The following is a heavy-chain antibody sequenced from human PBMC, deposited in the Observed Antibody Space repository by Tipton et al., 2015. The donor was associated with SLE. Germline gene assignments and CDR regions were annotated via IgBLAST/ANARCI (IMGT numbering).Heavy chain of an antibody. Sequence: TLSLTCTVSGFSISTGYYWGWIRRPPGKGLEWIGNIYHTGSTYYNPSLKSRVTISVDTSKNQFTPELSSVTAADTAVYYCARETEDTGWIHSRDYIYYYYYVDVWVQGTTVTVSS. J-gene: IGHJ6*03. CDR3: ARETEDTGWIHSRDYIYYYYYVDV. V-gene: IGHV4-38-2*02. D-gene: IGHD6-19*01. CDR2: IYHTGST. CDR1: GFSISTGYY.